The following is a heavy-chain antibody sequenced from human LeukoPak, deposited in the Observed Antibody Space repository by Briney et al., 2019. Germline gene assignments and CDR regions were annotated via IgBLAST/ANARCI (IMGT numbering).Heavy chain of an antibody. D-gene: IGHD2-2*03. CDR1: GGTFSSYA. CDR2: IIPIFGTA. V-gene: IGHV1-69*01. J-gene: IGHJ5*02. Sequence: ASVKVSCKASGGTFSSYAISWVRRAPGQGLEWMGGIIPIFGTANYAQKFQGRVTITADESTSTAYMELSSLRSEDTAVYHCAREAVGGYCSSTSCNQRWFDPWGQGTLVTVSS. CDR3: AREAVGGYCSSTSCNQRWFDP.